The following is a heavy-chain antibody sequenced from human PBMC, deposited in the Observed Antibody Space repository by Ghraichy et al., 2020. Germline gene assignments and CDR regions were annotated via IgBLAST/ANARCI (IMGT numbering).Heavy chain of an antibody. Sequence: SETLSLTCAVYGGSFSGYYWSWIRQPPGKGLEWIGEINHSGSTNYNPSLKSRVTISVDTSKNQFSLKLSSVTAADTAVYYCARVYRGDYYYDSSGYYPRAGTHYYFDYWGQGTLVTVSS. CDR3: ARVYRGDYYYDSSGYYPRAGTHYYFDY. CDR1: GGSFSGYY. CDR2: INHSGST. V-gene: IGHV4-34*01. J-gene: IGHJ4*02. D-gene: IGHD3-22*01.